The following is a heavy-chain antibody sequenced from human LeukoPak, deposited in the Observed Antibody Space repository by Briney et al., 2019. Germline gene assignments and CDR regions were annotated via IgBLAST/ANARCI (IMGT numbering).Heavy chain of an antibody. V-gene: IGHV3-30*02. CDR3: AKGLESSIWYTLIDY. CDR2: IRYDGSNK. Sequence: PGGSLRLSCAASGFTFSSYGMHWVRQAPGKGLEWVAFIRYDGSNKYYADFVKGRFTVSRDNSKNTLYLQMSSLRAEDTAVYYCAKGLESSIWYTLIDYWGQGTLVTVSP. CDR1: GFTFSSYG. D-gene: IGHD6-13*01. J-gene: IGHJ4*02.